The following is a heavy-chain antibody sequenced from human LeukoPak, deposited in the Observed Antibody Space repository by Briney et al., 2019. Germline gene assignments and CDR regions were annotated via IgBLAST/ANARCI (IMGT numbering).Heavy chain of an antibody. J-gene: IGHJ4*02. CDR1: GFTFSSYG. D-gene: IGHD3-22*01. CDR3: ARYFDTSGYPYYVDY. V-gene: IGHV3-21*05. CDR2: ISRRSDDI. Sequence: GSLRLSCEGSGFTFSSYGMNWVRQAPGKGLEWVSFISRRSDDINYADFVKGRFTISRDNAKNSLYLQMTSLRAEDTAVYYCARYFDTSGYPYYVDYWGRGALVTVSS.